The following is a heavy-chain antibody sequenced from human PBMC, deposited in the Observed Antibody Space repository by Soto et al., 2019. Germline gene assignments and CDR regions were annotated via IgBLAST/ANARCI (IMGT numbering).Heavy chain of an antibody. D-gene: IGHD2-15*01. V-gene: IGHV3-74*01. J-gene: IGHJ2*01. CDR1: RFTFSSYW. Sequence: GGSLRLSCAVSRFTFSSYWMHWVRQAPGKGLVWVSHVNTDGSGTSYADSVKGRFTISRDNAKNTLYLQMNSLRAEDTAVYYCARGRCGGGSCYSGWYFDLWGRGTLVTVSS. CDR2: VNTDGSGT. CDR3: ARGRCGGGSCYSGWYFDL.